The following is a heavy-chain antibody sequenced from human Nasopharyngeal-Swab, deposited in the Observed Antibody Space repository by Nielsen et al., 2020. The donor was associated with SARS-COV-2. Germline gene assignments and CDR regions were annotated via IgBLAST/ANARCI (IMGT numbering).Heavy chain of an antibody. CDR1: GFTFSDYY. Sequence: GESLKISCAASGFTFSDYYMSWIRQAPGKGLEWVSYISSSGSTIYYADSVKGRFTISRDNAKNSLYLQMNSLRAEDTAVYYCARLHKGYSYGYTNYYGMDVWGQGTTVTVSS. CDR3: ARLHKGYSYGYTNYYGMDV. D-gene: IGHD5-18*01. CDR2: ISSSGSTI. V-gene: IGHV3-11*01. J-gene: IGHJ6*02.